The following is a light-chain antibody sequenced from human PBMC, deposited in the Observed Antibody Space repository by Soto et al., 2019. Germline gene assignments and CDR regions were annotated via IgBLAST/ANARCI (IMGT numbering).Light chain of an antibody. CDR3: QQYVSPPIT. V-gene: IGKV3-20*01. CDR2: GAS. Sequence: EIVLTQSPGTLSLSPGERATLTCRASQSVTSTYLGWYQQKPGQAPRLLIYGASSRATGIPDRFSGSGSGTDFTLTSSRLEPEDFAVYYCQQYVSPPITFGQGTRLEIK. CDR1: QSVTSTY. J-gene: IGKJ5*01.